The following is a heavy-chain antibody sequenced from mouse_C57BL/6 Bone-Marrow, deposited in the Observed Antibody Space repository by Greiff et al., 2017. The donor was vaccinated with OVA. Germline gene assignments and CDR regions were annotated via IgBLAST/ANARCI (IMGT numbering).Heavy chain of an antibody. D-gene: IGHD4-1*01. V-gene: IGHV1-31*01. Sequence: VQLKESGPELVKPGASVKISCKASGYSFTGYYMHWVKQSHGNILDWIGYIYPYNGVSSYNQKFKGKATLTVDKSSSTAYMARRSLTSEDSAVYYCARSLGRGWYFDVWGTGTTVTVSS. CDR2: IYPYNGVS. CDR3: ARSLGRGWYFDV. CDR1: GYSFTGYY. J-gene: IGHJ1*03.